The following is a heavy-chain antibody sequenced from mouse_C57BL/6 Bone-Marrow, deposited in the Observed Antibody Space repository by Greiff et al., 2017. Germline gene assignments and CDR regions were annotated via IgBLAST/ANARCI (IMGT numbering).Heavy chain of an antibody. Sequence: EVKLMESGGGLVQPGGSLKLSCAASGFTFSDYGMAWVRQAPRKGPEWVAFISNLAYSIYYADTVTGRFTISRENAKNTLYLEMSSLRSEDTAMYNCARDDYEGYWYFDVWGTGTTVTVSS. V-gene: IGHV5-15*01. CDR3: ARDDYEGYWYFDV. D-gene: IGHD2-4*01. CDR2: ISNLAYSI. CDR1: GFTFSDYG. J-gene: IGHJ1*03.